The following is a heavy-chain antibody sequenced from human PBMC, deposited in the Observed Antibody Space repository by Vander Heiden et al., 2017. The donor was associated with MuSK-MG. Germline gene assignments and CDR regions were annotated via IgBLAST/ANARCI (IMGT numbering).Heavy chain of an antibody. V-gene: IGHV3-7*01. CDR1: GFTFSSSW. CDR3: ARELYYYDSSGYGGAFDI. D-gene: IGHD3-22*01. CDR2: RKQDGSEK. J-gene: IGHJ3*02. Sequence: EVQLVESGGGLVQPGGSLRLSCAASGFTFSSSWRSWVRQAPGKGLEWVANRKQDGSEKYYVDSAKGRFTISRDNAKNSLYLQMNSLRAEDTAVYYCARELYYYDSSGYGGAFDIWGQGTMVTVSS.